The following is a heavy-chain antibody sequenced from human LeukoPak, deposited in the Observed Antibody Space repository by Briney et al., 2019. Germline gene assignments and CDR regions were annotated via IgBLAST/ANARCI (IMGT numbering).Heavy chain of an antibody. V-gene: IGHV1-2*02. J-gene: IGHJ6*03. Sequence: GASVKVSCKASGYTFTGYYMHWVRQAPGQGLEWMGWINPNSGGTNYAQKFQGRVTMTRDTSISTAYMELSRLRSDDTAVYYCARVYPRYCSGGSCHMDVWGKGTTVTVSS. CDR3: ARVYPRYCSGGSCHMDV. D-gene: IGHD2-15*01. CDR2: INPNSGGT. CDR1: GYTFTGYY.